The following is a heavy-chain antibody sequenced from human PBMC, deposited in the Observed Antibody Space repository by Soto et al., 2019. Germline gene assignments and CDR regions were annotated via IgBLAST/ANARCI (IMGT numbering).Heavy chain of an antibody. CDR2: IFHSGNA. J-gene: IGHJ4*02. CDR1: GGSIRNVY. CDR3: ARAHAPTLPFDY. V-gene: IGHV4-59*01. Sequence: QVHLQESGPGLVKPLETLSLTCTVSGGSIRNVYWSWIRQSPGKGLEWIGFIFHSGNAKYNPSLKSRVTMSVDTSKNQFSLSLDSVTAADTAVYFCARAHAPTLPFDYWGQGPLVTVSS. D-gene: IGHD2-15*01.